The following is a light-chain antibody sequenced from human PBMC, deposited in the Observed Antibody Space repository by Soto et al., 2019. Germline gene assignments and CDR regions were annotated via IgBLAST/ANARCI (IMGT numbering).Light chain of an antibody. CDR1: NTDIGGHKY. V-gene: IGLV2-8*01. Sequence: QSALTQPPSASGSPGQSVTISCTGSNTDIGGHKYVSWYQHHPGKAPKLIIYEVRERPSGVPDRFSGSKSGNAASLTVSGLQAHDEATYYCSSYTGTNNFVLFGGGTKLTVL. CDR2: EVR. J-gene: IGLJ2*01. CDR3: SSYTGTNNFVL.